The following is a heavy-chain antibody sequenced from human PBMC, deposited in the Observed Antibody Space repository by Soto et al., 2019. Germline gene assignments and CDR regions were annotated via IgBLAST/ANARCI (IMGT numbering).Heavy chain of an antibody. CDR1: GFNFSHYA. D-gene: IGHD1-7*01. CDR2: ISFEGSNI. CDR3: AKDGGTTVAARVLDA. Sequence: GGSLRLSCEASGFNFSHYAMHWVRQAPGKGLEWLAFISFEGSNIYSAKPVKDRFTISRDNSKSTLYLQMNSLRAEDTAVYYCAKDGGTTVAARVLDAWGQGTPVTVSS. J-gene: IGHJ5*02. V-gene: IGHV3-30*18.